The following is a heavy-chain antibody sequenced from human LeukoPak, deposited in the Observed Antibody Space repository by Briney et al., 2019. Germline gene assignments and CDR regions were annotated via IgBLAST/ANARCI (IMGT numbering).Heavy chain of an antibody. CDR3: ARGNYDYGWGNFRKGSFDN. CDR1: GFTFSDYE. CDR2: ISNSGSDI. V-gene: IGHV3-11*01. J-gene: IGHJ4*02. D-gene: IGHD3-16*01. Sequence: GGSLRLSCAASGFTFSDYEMGWIRQAPGKGLEWVSYISNSGSDIYYAESVKGRFTISRDNAENSLYLQMTSLRADDTAVYYCARGNYDYGWGNFRKGSFDNWGQGSLVTVSS.